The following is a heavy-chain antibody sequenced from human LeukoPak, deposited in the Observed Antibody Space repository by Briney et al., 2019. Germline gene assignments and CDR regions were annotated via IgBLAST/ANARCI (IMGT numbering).Heavy chain of an antibody. CDR1: GFTFTSYG. D-gene: IGHD1-26*01. CDR2: IKTDGSIT. V-gene: IGHV3-74*01. J-gene: IGHJ2*01. Sequence: GGSLRLSCAASGFTFTSYGMHWVRHAPGKGLVWVSRIKTDGSITSYADSVKGRFTISRDNAKNTLYVQMNSLRVEDTAVYCARVGLGEWYFDLWGRGTLVTVSS. CDR3: ARVGLGEWYFDL.